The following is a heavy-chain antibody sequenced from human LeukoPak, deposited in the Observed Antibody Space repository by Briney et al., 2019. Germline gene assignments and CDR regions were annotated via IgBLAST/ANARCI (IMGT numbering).Heavy chain of an antibody. Sequence: AGESLKISCKGSGYSCTSYWIGWVRQMPGKGLDWIGIIYPGDSDTRYSPSFQGQVTISADKSISTAYLQWSSLEASDTAMYYCKVVPAAIRRPLDAFDIWGQGTMVTVSS. V-gene: IGHV5-51*01. J-gene: IGHJ3*02. CDR1: GYSCTSYW. CDR2: IYPGDSDT. D-gene: IGHD2-2*02. CDR3: KVVPAAIRRPLDAFDI.